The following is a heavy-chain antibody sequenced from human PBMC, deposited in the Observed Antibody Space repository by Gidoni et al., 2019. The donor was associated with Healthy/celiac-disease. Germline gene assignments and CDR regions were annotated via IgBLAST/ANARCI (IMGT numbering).Heavy chain of an antibody. J-gene: IGHJ4*02. CDR1: GFTFSSYA. Sequence: QVQLVESGGGVVQPGRSLRLSCEASGFTFSSYAMHWVRQAPGKGLEWVAVISYYGINKYYADSVKGRFTISRDNSKNTLYLKMNSLRAEDTAVYYCARELAFWSGYLDYWGQGTLVTVSS. V-gene: IGHV3-30*01. CDR2: ISYYGINK. D-gene: IGHD3-3*01. CDR3: ARELAFWSGYLDY.